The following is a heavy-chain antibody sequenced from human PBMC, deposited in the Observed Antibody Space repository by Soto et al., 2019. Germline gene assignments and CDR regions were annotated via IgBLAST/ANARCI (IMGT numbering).Heavy chain of an antibody. CDR3: ARVFRVTQSHYFDY. D-gene: IGHD2-21*02. CDR1: GGSVSSGGYY. Sequence: SETLSLTCTVSGGSVSSGGYYWSWIRQHPGKGLEWIGYIYYSGSTYYNPSLKSRVTISVDTSKNQFSLKLSSVTAADTAVYYCARVFRVTQSHYFDYWGQGTLVTVSS. CDR2: IYYSGST. V-gene: IGHV4-31*03. J-gene: IGHJ4*02.